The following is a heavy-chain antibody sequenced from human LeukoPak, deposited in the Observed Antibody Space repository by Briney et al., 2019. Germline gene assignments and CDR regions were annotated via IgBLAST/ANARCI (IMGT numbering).Heavy chain of an antibody. CDR1: GFTVSSNY. J-gene: IGHJ4*02. V-gene: IGHV3-53*01. CDR3: ARHEGSGSFYFDY. CDR2: IYSGGST. Sequence: GGSLRLSCAASGFTVSSNYMSWVRQAPGKGLEWVSVIYSGGSTYYADSVKGRFTTSRDNSKNTLYLQMNSLRAEDTAVYYCARHEGSGSFYFDYWGQGTLVTVSS. D-gene: IGHD3-3*01.